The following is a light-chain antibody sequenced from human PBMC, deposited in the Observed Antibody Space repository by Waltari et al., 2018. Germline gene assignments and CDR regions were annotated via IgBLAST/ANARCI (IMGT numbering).Light chain of an antibody. Sequence: EILMPQSPATLSVSQGERTTLSCRASQSVRDKLAWFHQKPGQSPRLLIYEASARATGVPARFSGSGSETEFTLTITSLQSEDFAVYFCQQYNMWPWTFGQGTKVEIK. J-gene: IGKJ1*01. CDR1: QSVRDK. V-gene: IGKV3-15*01. CDR3: QQYNMWPWT. CDR2: EAS.